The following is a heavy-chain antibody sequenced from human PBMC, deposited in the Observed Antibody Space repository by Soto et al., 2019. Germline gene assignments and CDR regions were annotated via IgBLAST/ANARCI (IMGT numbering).Heavy chain of an antibody. V-gene: IGHV1-69*13. CDR3: ARNRRDGYNYST. Sequence: SLKVSCKASGATFSSYAISWVRQAPGQGPDWMGGINPIFGTANYAQKFQGRVTITADEATSTAYMELSSLRSEDTAVYYCARNRRDGYNYSTWGQGTLVTVSS. D-gene: IGHD5-12*01. CDR1: GATFSSYA. CDR2: INPIFGTA. J-gene: IGHJ5*02.